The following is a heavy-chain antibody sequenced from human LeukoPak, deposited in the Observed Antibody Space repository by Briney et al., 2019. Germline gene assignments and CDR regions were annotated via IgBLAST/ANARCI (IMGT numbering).Heavy chain of an antibody. CDR1: GGSISSSSYY. CDR3: ARYGQTAMVDY. CDR2: IYYSGST. Sequence: SETLSLTCTVSGGSISSSSYYWGWIRQPPWKGLEWIGSIYYSGSTYYIPSLKSRVTISVDTSKNQFSLKLSSVTAADTAVYYCARYGQTAMVDYWGQGTLVTVSS. V-gene: IGHV4-39*01. J-gene: IGHJ4*02. D-gene: IGHD5-18*01.